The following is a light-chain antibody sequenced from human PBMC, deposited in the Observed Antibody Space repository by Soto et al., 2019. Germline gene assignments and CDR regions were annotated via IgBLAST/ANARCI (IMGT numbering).Light chain of an antibody. CDR3: SSYAGTHIV. J-gene: IGLJ1*01. CDR1: SSDVGAYDY. Sequence: QSVLTQPPSASGSPGQSVAISCTGTSSDVGAYDYVSWYQQHPGKPPKLLIYDVNKRPSGVPDRFSGSKSGNTASLTVSGLRAEDETDYYCSSYAGTHIVFGTGTRSP. CDR2: DVN. V-gene: IGLV2-8*01.